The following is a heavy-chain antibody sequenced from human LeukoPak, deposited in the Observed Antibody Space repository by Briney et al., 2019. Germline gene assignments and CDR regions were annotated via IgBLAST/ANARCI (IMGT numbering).Heavy chain of an antibody. CDR1: GFTVRSSY. D-gene: IGHD3-22*01. J-gene: IGHJ3*01. CDR3: ARDGADNSGYYFGSL. CDR2: IYSGGSP. Sequence: GGTLRLSCAASGFTVRSSYMSWVRQAPGKGLEWVSVIYSGGSPDYADSAKGRFTISSDNSKNTLYLQMNSLRVEDTAVYYCARDGADNSGYYFGSLWGQGTMVTVSS. V-gene: IGHV3-53*01.